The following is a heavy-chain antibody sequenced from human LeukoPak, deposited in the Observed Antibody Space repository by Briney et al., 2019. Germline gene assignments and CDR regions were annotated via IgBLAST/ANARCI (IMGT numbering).Heavy chain of an antibody. J-gene: IGHJ3*02. CDR3: AKETRRIAAAVDAFDI. Sequence: GGSLRLSCAVSGFTFSNYPMNWVRQAPGKGLEWVSAISGSGGSTYYADSEKGRFTISRDNSKNTLYLQMNSLRAEDTAVYYCAKETRRIAAAVDAFDIWGQGTMVTVSS. CDR1: GFTFSNYP. V-gene: IGHV3-23*01. D-gene: IGHD6-13*01. CDR2: ISGSGGST.